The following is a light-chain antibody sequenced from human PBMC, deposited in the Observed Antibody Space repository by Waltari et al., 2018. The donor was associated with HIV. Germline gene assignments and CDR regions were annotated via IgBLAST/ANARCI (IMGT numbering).Light chain of an antibody. J-gene: IGKJ1*01. CDR3: QQYYSTPPL. CDR2: WAS. V-gene: IGKV4-1*01. CDR1: QSVLYSSNNKNF. Sequence: DIVMTQSPDSLAVSLGEKATINCKSSQSVLYSSNNKNFLAWYQQKAGQPPKLLIYWASTRESGVPDRFSGSGSGTDFTLTISSLQAEDVAVYYCQQYYSTPPLFGQGTKVEIK.